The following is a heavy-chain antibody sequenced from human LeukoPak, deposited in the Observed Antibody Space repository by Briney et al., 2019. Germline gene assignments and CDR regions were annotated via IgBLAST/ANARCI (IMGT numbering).Heavy chain of an antibody. CDR2: IYSGGST. J-gene: IGHJ3*02. D-gene: IGHD3-3*01. CDR3: AKERREWRKGAFDI. Sequence: GGSLRLSCAASGLTVSRNYMNWVRQAPGMGLEWVAVIYSGGSTYYADSVKDRFTISRDNSKNTLYLQMNSLRAEDTAVYYCAKERREWRKGAFDIWGQGTMVTVSS. V-gene: IGHV3-66*01. CDR1: GLTVSRNY.